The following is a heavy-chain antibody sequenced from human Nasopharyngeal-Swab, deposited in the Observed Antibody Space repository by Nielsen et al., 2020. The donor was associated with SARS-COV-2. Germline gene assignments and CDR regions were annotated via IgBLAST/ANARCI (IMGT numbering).Heavy chain of an antibody. J-gene: IGHJ4*02. D-gene: IGHD6-13*01. CDR1: GFTFSSYS. Sequence: GESLKISCAASGFTFSSYSMNWVRQAPGKGLEWVSSISSGSSNIYYADSVKGRFTISRDNAKNSLYLQMNSLRAEDTAVYYCAKIWRVWQQHCFDYWGQGTLVTVSS. V-gene: IGHV3-21*01. CDR2: ISSGSSNI. CDR3: AKIWRVWQQHCFDY.